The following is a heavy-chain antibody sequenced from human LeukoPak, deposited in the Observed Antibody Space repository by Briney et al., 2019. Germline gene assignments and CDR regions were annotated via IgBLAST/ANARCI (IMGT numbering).Heavy chain of an antibody. V-gene: IGHV3-23*01. D-gene: IGHD5-12*01. CDR1: GFTFSSYA. J-gene: IGHJ4*02. Sequence: GRSLRLSWAPSGFTFSSYAMSWVRQAPGEGREWVSAISGRGGSTYYADSVKGRFTISRDNSKNTLYLQMNSLRAEVTAVYYCAKDRGYSGYDLGYWGQRTLVTVSS. CDR3: AKDRGYSGYDLGY. CDR2: ISGRGGST.